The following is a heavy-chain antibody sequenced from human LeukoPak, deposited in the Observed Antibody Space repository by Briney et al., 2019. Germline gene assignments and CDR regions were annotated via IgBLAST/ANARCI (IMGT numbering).Heavy chain of an antibody. CDR2: ISNNGGTT. CDR1: GFTFSSFP. D-gene: IGHD2-15*01. Sequence: GGSLRLSCAASGFTFSSFPMHWVRQSPGKGLEYVSAISNNGGTTYYANSVKGRFTISRDNSKNTLYLQMGSLRAEDMAVYYCARRYSNYFDYWGQGTLVTVSS. J-gene: IGHJ4*02. V-gene: IGHV3-64*01. CDR3: ARRYSNYFDY.